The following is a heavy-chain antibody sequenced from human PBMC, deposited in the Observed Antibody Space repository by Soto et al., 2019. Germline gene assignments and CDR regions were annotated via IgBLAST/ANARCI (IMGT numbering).Heavy chain of an antibody. J-gene: IGHJ6*03. CDR2: MNPNSGNT. Sequence: ASVKVSCKASGYTFTSYDINWVRQATGQGLEWMGWMNPNSGNTGYAQKFQGRVTITRDTSMSTAYMELSSLRSEDTAVYYCARDLLNYDILTGYYPDYYMDVWGKGTTVTVSS. CDR1: GYTFTSYD. D-gene: IGHD3-9*01. CDR3: ARDLLNYDILTGYYPDYYMDV. V-gene: IGHV1-8*01.